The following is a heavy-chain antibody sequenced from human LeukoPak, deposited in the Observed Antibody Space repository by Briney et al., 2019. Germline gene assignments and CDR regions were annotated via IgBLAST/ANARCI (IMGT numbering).Heavy chain of an antibody. J-gene: IGHJ4*02. CDR3: ARDGDTAIRGVNFDY. D-gene: IGHD3-10*01. Sequence: PGGSLRLSCAASGVTFSSDAIHWVRQAPGKGLERVADMSYDGNNKYYTESVKGRFTISRDNSKNTLYLQMNNLITEDTAVYYCARDGDTAIRGVNFDYWGQGTLVTVS. CDR2: MSYDGNNK. V-gene: IGHV3-30-3*01. CDR1: GVTFSSDA.